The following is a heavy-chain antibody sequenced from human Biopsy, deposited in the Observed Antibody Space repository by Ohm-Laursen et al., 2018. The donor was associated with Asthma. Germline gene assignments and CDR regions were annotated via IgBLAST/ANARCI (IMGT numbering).Heavy chain of an antibody. Sequence: GSLRLSCTASGFTFGDYWRSWVRRVPGKGLAWVAKINHDGSEKNHVDSLKGRFTIYRDNAKNSLYLQMNSLRAEETAVYYCARTFQFWSPYHAEHYQLWGQGTLVTVSS. CDR2: INHDGSEK. D-gene: IGHD3-3*01. V-gene: IGHV3-7*01. CDR3: ARTFQFWSPYHAEHYQL. CDR1: GFTFGDYW. J-gene: IGHJ1*01.